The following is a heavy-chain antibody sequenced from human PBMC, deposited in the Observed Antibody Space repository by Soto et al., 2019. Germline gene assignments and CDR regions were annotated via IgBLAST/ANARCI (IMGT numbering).Heavy chain of an antibody. CDR1: GYTFTSYG. Sequence: QVPLVQSGAEVKKPGASVKVSCKASGYTFTSYGISWVRQAPGQGLEWMGWISAYNGNTNYAQKLQGRVTMTTDTSTSTAYMELRSLRSDDTAVYYCARDDLGYCSSTSCYGRHWFDPWGQGTLVTVSS. D-gene: IGHD2-2*01. CDR3: ARDDLGYCSSTSCYGRHWFDP. J-gene: IGHJ5*02. CDR2: ISAYNGNT. V-gene: IGHV1-18*04.